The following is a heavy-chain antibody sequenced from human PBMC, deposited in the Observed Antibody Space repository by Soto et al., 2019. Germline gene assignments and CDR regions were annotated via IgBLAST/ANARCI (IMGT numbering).Heavy chain of an antibody. V-gene: IGHV1-2*04. J-gene: IGHJ5*02. CDR2: INPNSGGT. D-gene: IGHD2-15*01. CDR3: ARGQYCSGGSCYRPPQYNWFDP. Sequence: GASVKVSCKASGYTFTGCYMHWVRQAPGQGLEWMGWINPNSGGTNYAQKVQGWVTMTRDTSISTAYMELSRLRSDDTAVYYCARGQYCSGGSCYRPPQYNWFDPWGQGTLVTAPQ. CDR1: GYTFTGCY.